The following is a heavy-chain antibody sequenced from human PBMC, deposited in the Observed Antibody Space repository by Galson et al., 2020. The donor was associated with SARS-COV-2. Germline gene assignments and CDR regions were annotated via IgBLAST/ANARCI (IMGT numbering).Heavy chain of an antibody. CDR1: GGSISSYY. CDR2: IYNSGST. V-gene: IGHV4-4*07. CDR3: ARAVVVPAADPYAYYVDY. J-gene: IGHJ4*02. Sequence: SETLSLTCTVSGGSISSYYWSWIRQPAGKGLEWIGRIYNSGSTNYNPSLKSRVTMSIDTSKNQFSLKLSSVTAADTAVYYCARAVVVPAADPYAYYVDYWGQGTLVTGS. D-gene: IGHD2-2*01.